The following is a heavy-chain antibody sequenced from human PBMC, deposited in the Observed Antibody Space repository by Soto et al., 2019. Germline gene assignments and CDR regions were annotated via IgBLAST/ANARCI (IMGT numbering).Heavy chain of an antibody. D-gene: IGHD2-2*01. CDR2: IIPISDTT. CDR3: ARSQGSSTSLEIYYSYYYGTDV. V-gene: IGHV1-69*01. CDR1: GGTFSSYA. J-gene: IGHJ6*02. Sequence: QVQLVQSGAEVTKPGASVKVSCKASGGTFSSYAISWVRQAPGQGLEWMGGIIPISDTTNYAQKFQGRVTITADESRSTAYMERSSLRSEDTAVYYCARSQGSSTSLEIYYSYYYGTDVWGQGTRVTVSS.